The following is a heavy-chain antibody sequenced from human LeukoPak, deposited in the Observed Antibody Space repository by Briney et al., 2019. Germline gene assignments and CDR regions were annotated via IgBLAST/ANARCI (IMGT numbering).Heavy chain of an antibody. CDR1: GYSISSGYC. CDR2: IYHSGST. J-gene: IGHJ5*02. D-gene: IGHD1-14*01. Sequence: SETLSLTCTVSGYSISSGYCWGWIRQPPGKGLEWIGSIYHSGSTYYNPSLKSRVTISVDTSKNQFSLKLSSVTAADTAVYYCARVLEPYNWFDPWGQGTLVTVSS. V-gene: IGHV4-38-2*02. CDR3: ARVLEPYNWFDP.